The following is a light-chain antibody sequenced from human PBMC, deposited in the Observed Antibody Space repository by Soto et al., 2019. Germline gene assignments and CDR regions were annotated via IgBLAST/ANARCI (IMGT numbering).Light chain of an antibody. Sequence: ETVMTHSPATLSVSPGERATLSFRASQSVRTKVAWYQQAPGQAPRLLIYGASSRATGIPARFSGSGSGTEFTLTISSLQSEDSAVYYCQQYNTWPAEINFGKGTRLEIK. CDR1: QSVRTK. CDR2: GAS. V-gene: IGKV3D-15*01. J-gene: IGKJ5*01. CDR3: QQYNTWPAEIN.